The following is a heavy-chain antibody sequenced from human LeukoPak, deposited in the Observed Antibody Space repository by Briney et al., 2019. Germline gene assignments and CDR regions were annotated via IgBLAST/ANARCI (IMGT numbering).Heavy chain of an antibody. D-gene: IGHD2-2*01. V-gene: IGHV3-30-3*01. CDR1: GFTFSSYA. J-gene: IGHJ4*02. CDR3: ARDLFLDCSSTSCYPDY. Sequence: PGGSLRLSCAASGFTFSSYAMHWVRQAPGKGLEWVAVISYDGSNKYYADSVKGRFTISRDNSKNTLYLQMNSLRAEDTAVCYCARDLFLDCSSTSCYPDYWGQGTLVTVSS. CDR2: ISYDGSNK.